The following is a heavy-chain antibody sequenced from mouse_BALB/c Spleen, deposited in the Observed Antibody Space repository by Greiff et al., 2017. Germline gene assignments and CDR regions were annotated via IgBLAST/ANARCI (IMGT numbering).Heavy chain of an antibody. CDR1: GFTFSSYT. CDR2: ISSGGSYT. D-gene: IGHD1-1*02. Sequence: EVMLVESGGGLVKPGGSLKLSCAASGFTFSSYTMSWVRQTPEKRLEWVATISSGGSYTYYPDSVKGRFTISRDNAKNTLYLQMSSLKSEDTAMYYGTREGGNLWFAYWGQGTLVTVSA. CDR3: TREGGNLWFAY. J-gene: IGHJ3*01. V-gene: IGHV5-6-4*01.